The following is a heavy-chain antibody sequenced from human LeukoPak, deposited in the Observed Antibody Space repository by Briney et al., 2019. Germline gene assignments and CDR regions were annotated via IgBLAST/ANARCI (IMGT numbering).Heavy chain of an antibody. V-gene: IGHV1-46*01. CDR2: INPSGGST. D-gene: IGHD3-9*01. J-gene: IGHJ4*02. CDR1: VYTFTGYY. CDR3: ARDGQRASRYYDILTGFYLFDY. Sequence: GASVKVSCKASVYTFTGYYMHWVRQAPGQGLERMGIINPSGGSTSYAQKFQGRVTMTRDMSTSTVYMELSSLRSEDTAVYYCARDGQRASRYYDILTGFYLFDYWGQGTLVTVSS.